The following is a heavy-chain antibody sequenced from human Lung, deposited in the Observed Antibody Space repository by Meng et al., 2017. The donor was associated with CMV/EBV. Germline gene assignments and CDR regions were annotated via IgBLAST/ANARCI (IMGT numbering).Heavy chain of an antibody. CDR2: ISATGDTI. CDR3: ARDRDTHYCYSDSCYGLAY. J-gene: IGHJ4*02. CDR1: GFTFRSYG. Sequence: GESLKISCAGSGFTFRSYGMSWVRQAPGRGLEWISYISATGDTIHYADSVKGRFTVSRDNTKSSVYLRMNSLGAEDTAVYYCARDRDTHYCYSDSCYGLAYWGQGTLVTVSS. D-gene: IGHD2/OR15-2a*01. V-gene: IGHV3-48*04.